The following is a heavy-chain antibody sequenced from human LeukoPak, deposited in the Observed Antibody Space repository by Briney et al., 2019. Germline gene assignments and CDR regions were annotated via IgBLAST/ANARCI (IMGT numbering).Heavy chain of an antibody. CDR2: IHYTGRV. D-gene: IGHD1/OR15-1a*01. V-gene: IGHV4-59*08. Sequence: SETPSLTCSVSSDSITASYWSWVRQPPGKGLEWIGYIHYTGRVNSNPSLESRVTMSVDTSKNQFFLRLISVTAADTAIYYCARLRPLEQVGAFYYHSMDVWGPGTTVTVSS. CDR1: SDSITASY. CDR3: ARLRPLEQVGAFYYHSMDV. J-gene: IGHJ6*02.